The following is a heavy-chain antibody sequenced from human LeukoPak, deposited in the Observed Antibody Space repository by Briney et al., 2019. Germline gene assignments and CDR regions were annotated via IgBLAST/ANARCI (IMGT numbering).Heavy chain of an antibody. V-gene: IGHV3-30*18. CDR1: GFTFNNYG. Sequence: TGGSLRLPCAASGFTFNNYGMHWVRQAPGKGLEWVAVISYDGRNKHYPDSVKGRFTISRDISTDTLWLQMDSLRTEDTAVYYCAKGPLRGTAAAIDYWGQGTLVTVSS. J-gene: IGHJ4*02. CDR3: AKGPLRGTAAAIDY. D-gene: IGHD2-2*01. CDR2: ISYDGRNK.